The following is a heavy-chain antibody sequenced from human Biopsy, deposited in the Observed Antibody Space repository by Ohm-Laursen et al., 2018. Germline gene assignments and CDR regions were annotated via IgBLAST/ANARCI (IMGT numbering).Heavy chain of an antibody. D-gene: IGHD4-23*01. CDR1: GFTFSDYH. CDR2: ISGGGTI. J-gene: IGHJ6*02. Sequence: SLRLSCAATGFTFSDYHMRWIRQAPGRGLEWVSYISGGGTIYYGDSMKGRVTISRDNAKNSLYLQMHSLRAEDTAVYYCARDTRWSPYSMEVWGQGTTVTVSS. V-gene: IGHV3-11*01. CDR3: ARDTRWSPYSMEV.